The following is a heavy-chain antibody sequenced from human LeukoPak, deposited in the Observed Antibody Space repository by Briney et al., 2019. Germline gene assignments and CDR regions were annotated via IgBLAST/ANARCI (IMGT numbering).Heavy chain of an antibody. Sequence: SETLSLTCTVSGGSISSGSYYWSWIRQPAGKGLEWIGRIYTSGSTNYNPSLKSRVTISVDTSKNQFSLKLSSVTAADTAVYYCAREGSRLYRFDPWGQGTLVTVSS. CDR2: IYTSGST. J-gene: IGHJ5*02. CDR1: GGSISSGSYY. CDR3: AREGSRLYRFDP. D-gene: IGHD2-8*01. V-gene: IGHV4-61*02.